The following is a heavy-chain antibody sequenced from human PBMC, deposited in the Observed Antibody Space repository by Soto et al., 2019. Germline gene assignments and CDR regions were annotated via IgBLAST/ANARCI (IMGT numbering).Heavy chain of an antibody. CDR3: ARAWRESDYGSGVHDH. CDR1: GFTFSTYW. CDR2: IKKDGSEK. Sequence: GESLKISCAASGFTFSTYWMTWVRQAPGKGLEWVANIKKDGSEKYYVDSVKGRFTISRDNAENSLYLQMNSLRVEDTAVYYCARAWRESDYGSGVHDHWGQGTLVTVSS. J-gene: IGHJ4*02. V-gene: IGHV3-7*05. D-gene: IGHD3-10*01.